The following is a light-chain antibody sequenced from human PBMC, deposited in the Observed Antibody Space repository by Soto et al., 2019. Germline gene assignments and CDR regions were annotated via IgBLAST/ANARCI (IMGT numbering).Light chain of an antibody. V-gene: IGKV4-1*01. Sequence: DIVMTQPPDSLAVSLGERATISCKSSQNLFYSFTNKHSLAWYQQKPGQPPKLLIYWASTRESGVPDRFSGSGSGTDFTLTISSLQAEDVAVYYCQQYYAAPPWTFGQGTKVEIK. CDR1: QNLFYSFTNKHS. J-gene: IGKJ1*01. CDR2: WAS. CDR3: QQYYAAPPWT.